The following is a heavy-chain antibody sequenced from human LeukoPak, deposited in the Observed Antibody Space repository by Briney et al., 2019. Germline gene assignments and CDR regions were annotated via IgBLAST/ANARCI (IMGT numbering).Heavy chain of an antibody. V-gene: IGHV3-21*04. CDR2: ITGSSSFI. J-gene: IGHJ4*02. CDR1: GFTFSDYS. Sequence: GGSLRLSCAVSGFTFSDYSMNWVRQAPGKGLEWVSSITGSSSFIYYADSVKGRFTISRDNSKNTLYLQMNSLRAEDTAVYYCASPYYYASGSFDVWGQGTLVTVSS. D-gene: IGHD3-10*01. CDR3: ASPYYYASGSFDV.